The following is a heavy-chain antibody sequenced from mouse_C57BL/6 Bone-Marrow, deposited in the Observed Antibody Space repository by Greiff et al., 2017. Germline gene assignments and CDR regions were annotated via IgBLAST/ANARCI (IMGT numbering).Heavy chain of an antibody. D-gene: IGHD2-5*01. V-gene: IGHV1-69*01. CDR1: GYTFTSYW. Sequence: QVQLQQPGAELVLPGASVKLSCKASGYTFTSYWMHWVKQRPGQGLEWIGEIDPSDSYTNYNQTFKGKSTLTVDKSSSTAYMQLSSMTSEDSAVYYCGRGNSKGGYAMDNWGQGASVTVSS. CDR3: GRGNSKGGYAMDN. CDR2: IDPSDSYT. J-gene: IGHJ4*01.